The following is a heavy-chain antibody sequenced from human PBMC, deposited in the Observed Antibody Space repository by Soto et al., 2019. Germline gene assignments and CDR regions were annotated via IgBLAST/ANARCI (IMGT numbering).Heavy chain of an antibody. CDR2: ISAYNGKT. CDR3: ARVLAARPIPDAFDI. CDR1: GYTFTSYG. D-gene: IGHD6-6*01. J-gene: IGHJ3*02. Sequence: ASVKVSCKASGYTFTSYGISWVRQAPGQGLEWMGWISAYNGKTNYAQKLQGRVTMTTDTSTSTAYMELRSLRSDDTAVYYCARVLAARPIPDAFDIWGQGTMVTVSS. V-gene: IGHV1-18*01.